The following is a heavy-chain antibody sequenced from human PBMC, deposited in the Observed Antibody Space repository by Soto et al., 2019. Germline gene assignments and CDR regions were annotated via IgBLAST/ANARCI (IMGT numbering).Heavy chain of an antibody. V-gene: IGHV4-4*07. D-gene: IGHD3-22*01. CDR1: GDSITSYY. Sequence: SETLSLTCTVSGDSITSYYWTWIRQAAGKRLECIGRVFSSGTTNYNPSLKSRVTMSVDTSKNQLSLKLTSVTAADTAVYYCARVGDSGYYWYFDYWGQGALVTV. CDR2: VFSSGTT. CDR3: ARVGDSGYYWYFDY. J-gene: IGHJ4*02.